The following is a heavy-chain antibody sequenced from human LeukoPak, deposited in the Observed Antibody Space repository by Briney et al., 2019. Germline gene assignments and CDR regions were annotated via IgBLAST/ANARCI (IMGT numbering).Heavy chain of an antibody. D-gene: IGHD6-13*01. V-gene: IGHV1-69*05. Sequence: ASVKVSCKASGGTFSSYAISWVRQAPGQGLEWMGGIIPIFGTANYAQKFQGRVTITTDESTSTAYMELSSLRSEDTAVYYCARDRLRGIAAAGTRWQLDYWGQGTLVTVSS. CDR2: IIPIFGTA. CDR3: ARDRLRGIAAAGTRWQLDY. CDR1: GGTFSSYA. J-gene: IGHJ4*02.